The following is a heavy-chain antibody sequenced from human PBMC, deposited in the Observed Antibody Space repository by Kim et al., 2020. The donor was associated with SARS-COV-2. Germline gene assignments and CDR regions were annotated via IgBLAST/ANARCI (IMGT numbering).Heavy chain of an antibody. CDR1: GFTFGDYA. V-gene: IGHV3-49*04. Sequence: GGSLRLSCTASGFTFGDYAMSWVRQAPGKGLEWVGFIRSKAYGGTTAYAASVKGRFTISRDDSKSIAYLQMNSLKTEDTAVYYCTRGVGVVPAAIEAPSSGYFDYWGQGTLVTVSS. J-gene: IGHJ4*02. CDR2: IRSKAYGGTT. CDR3: TRGVGVVPAAIEAPSSGYFDY. D-gene: IGHD2-2*01.